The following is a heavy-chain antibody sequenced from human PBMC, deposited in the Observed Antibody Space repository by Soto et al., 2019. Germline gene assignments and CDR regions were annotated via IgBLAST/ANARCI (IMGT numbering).Heavy chain of an antibody. Sequence: SETLSLTCTVSGGSISSSSYYWGWIRQPPGKGLEWIGSIYYSGSTYYNPSLKGRVTISVDTSKNQFSLKLSSVTAADTAVYYCASPKIAFYNWFDPWGQGTPVTVS. D-gene: IGHD3-3*02. CDR2: IYYSGST. CDR1: GGSISSSSYY. CDR3: ASPKIAFYNWFDP. J-gene: IGHJ5*02. V-gene: IGHV4-39*01.